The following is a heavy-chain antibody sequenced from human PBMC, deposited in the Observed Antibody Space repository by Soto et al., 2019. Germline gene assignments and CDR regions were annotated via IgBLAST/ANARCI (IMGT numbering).Heavy chain of an antibody. J-gene: IGHJ4*02. CDR3: ARTSRFDS. CDR1: GGSFSGYY. Sequence: PSETLSLTCAVYGGSFSGYYWSWIRQPPGKGLEWIGEINHSGYTNYNPSLKSRVTISVDTSKSQFSLKLSPVTAADTAVYYCARTSRFDSWGQGTLVTVSS. CDR2: INHSGYT. V-gene: IGHV4-34*01. D-gene: IGHD6-6*01.